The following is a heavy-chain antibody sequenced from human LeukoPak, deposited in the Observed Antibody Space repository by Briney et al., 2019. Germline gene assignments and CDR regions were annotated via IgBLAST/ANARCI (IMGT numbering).Heavy chain of an antibody. D-gene: IGHD6-19*01. CDR2: MNPISGNT. CDR1: GYTFNSYD. V-gene: IGHV1-8*01. Sequence: ASVKVSCKASGYTFNSYDINWVRQAPGQGLEWMGWMNPISGNTGYAQKFQGRVAMTRDTSINTAYMELSNLKSEDTAVYYCARGPGYSSGWYSDYWGQGTLVTVSS. CDR3: ARGPGYSSGWYSDY. J-gene: IGHJ4*02.